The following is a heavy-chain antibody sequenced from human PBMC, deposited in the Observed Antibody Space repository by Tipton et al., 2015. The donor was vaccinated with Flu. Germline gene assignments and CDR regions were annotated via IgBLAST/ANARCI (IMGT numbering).Heavy chain of an antibody. V-gene: IGHV5-51*03. CDR1: GYTFSDYW. CDR2: IYPDDSDT. D-gene: IGHD3-16*01. CDR3: ARPLIQHVDDGVDI. J-gene: IGHJ3*02. Sequence: QLVQSGAEVKKPGESLKISCKASGYTFSDYWIGWVRQKPGRGLEWMGFIYPDDSDTRYSPSIQGQVTISADKSISTAYLQWSSLKASDTAIYYCARPLIQHVDDGVDIWGQGTMVTVSS.